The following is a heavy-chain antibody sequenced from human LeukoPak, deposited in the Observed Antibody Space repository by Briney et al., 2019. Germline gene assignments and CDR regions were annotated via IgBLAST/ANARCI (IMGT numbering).Heavy chain of an antibody. V-gene: IGHV3-64*01. J-gene: IGHJ3*02. D-gene: IGHD2-21*02. Sequence: GGSLRLSCAASGFTFSSYAMHWVRQAPGKGLEYVSAISSNGGSTYYANSVKGRFAISRDNSENTLYLQMGSLRAEDMAVYYCARQGGDTLDAFDIWGQGTMVTVSS. CDR1: GFTFSSYA. CDR3: ARQGGDTLDAFDI. CDR2: ISSNGGST.